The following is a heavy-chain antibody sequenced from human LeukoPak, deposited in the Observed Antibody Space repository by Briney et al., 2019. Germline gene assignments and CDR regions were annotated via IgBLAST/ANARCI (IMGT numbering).Heavy chain of an antibody. Sequence: KSSETLSLTCAVYGGSFSDYHWTWIRQPPGKGLQWIAEIDHSGSANYNPSLSPSLKSRVTISVDTSKNQFSLKVRSVTAADTAVYFCARVRKSFTGSFFSSAYYYYMDVWGQGTTVTVSS. V-gene: IGHV4-34*01. D-gene: IGHD1-26*01. CDR3: ARVRKSFTGSFFSSAYYYYMDV. J-gene: IGHJ6*03. CDR2: IDHSGSA. CDR1: GGSFSDYH.